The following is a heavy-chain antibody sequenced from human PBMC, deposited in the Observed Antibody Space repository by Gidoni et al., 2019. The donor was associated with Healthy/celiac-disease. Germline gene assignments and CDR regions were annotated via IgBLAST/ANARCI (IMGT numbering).Heavy chain of an antibody. D-gene: IGHD2-15*01. CDR1: GDSISTYY. Sequence: QVQLQESGPGLVKPSETLSLTCTVSGDSISTYYWRWIRQPAGKGLEWIGHIYSSGSTNYNPSLKSRVTMSVDTSKNQFSLKLSSVTAADTAVYYCARVGGKVAMNWFDPWGQGTLVTVSS. J-gene: IGHJ5*02. CDR3: ARVGGKVAMNWFDP. V-gene: IGHV4-4*07. CDR2: IYSSGST.